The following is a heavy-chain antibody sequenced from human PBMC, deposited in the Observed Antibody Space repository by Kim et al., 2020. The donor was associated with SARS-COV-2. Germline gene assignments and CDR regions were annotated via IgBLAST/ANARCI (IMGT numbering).Heavy chain of an antibody. D-gene: IGHD2-2*01. V-gene: IGHV1-18*01. J-gene: IGHJ6*02. CDR1: GYTFTSYG. CDR3: ARSGVVPAAMFPYYYYYYGMDV. CDR2: ISAYNGNT. Sequence: ASVKVSCKASGYTFTSYGINWVRQAPGQGLEWMGWISAYNGNTNYAQKLQGRVTMTTDTSTSTAYMELRSLRSDDTAVYYCARSGVVPAAMFPYYYYYYGMDVWGQGTTVTVSS.